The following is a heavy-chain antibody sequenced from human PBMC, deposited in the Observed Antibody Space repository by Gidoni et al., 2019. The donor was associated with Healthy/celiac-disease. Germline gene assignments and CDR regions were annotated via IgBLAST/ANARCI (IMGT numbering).Heavy chain of an antibody. CDR1: GFTFSSYS. CDR2: ISSSSSYI. Sequence: EVQLVESGGGLVKPGGSLRLSCAASGFTFSSYSMNWVRQAPGKGLEWVSSISSSSSYIYYADSVKGRFTISRDNAKNSLYLQMNSLRAEDTAVYYCARETTGPWAITFGGVIGNDAFDIWGQGTMVTVSS. D-gene: IGHD3-16*02. J-gene: IGHJ3*02. V-gene: IGHV3-21*01. CDR3: ARETTGPWAITFGGVIGNDAFDI.